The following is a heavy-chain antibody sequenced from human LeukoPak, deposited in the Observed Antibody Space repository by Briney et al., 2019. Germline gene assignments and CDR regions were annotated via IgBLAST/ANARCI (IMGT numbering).Heavy chain of an antibody. CDR2: IIPIFGTA. CDR1: GGTFSSYA. CDR3: ARVAQEWSVLAYMDV. Sequence: GASVKVSCRASGGTFSSYAISWVRQAPGQGLEWMGGIIPIFGTANYAQKFQGRVTITAGESTSTAYMELSSLRSEDTAVYYCARVAQEWSVLAYMDVWGKGTTVTVSS. V-gene: IGHV1-69*13. D-gene: IGHD3-3*01. J-gene: IGHJ6*03.